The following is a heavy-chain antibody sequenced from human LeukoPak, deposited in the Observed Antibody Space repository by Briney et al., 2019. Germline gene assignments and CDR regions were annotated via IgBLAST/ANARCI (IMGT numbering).Heavy chain of an antibody. CDR2: IKQDGSEK. CDR3: AKYCGGDCYGMDV. J-gene: IGHJ6*01. V-gene: IGHV3-7*01. Sequence: GGSLRLSCTASGFTFSSYWMSCVRQAPGKGLEGVANIKQDGSEKDYVHSVKGRFTISRDNAKNSLYLQMNSLRAEDTAVYYCAKYCGGDCYGMDVWGQGTTVTVSS. D-gene: IGHD2-21*01. CDR1: GFTFSSYW.